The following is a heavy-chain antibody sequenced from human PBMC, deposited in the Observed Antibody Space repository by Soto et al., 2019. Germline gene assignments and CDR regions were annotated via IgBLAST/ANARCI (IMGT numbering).Heavy chain of an antibody. D-gene: IGHD6-25*01. CDR1: GDSIRNYY. CDR2: IYYSGST. J-gene: IGHJ6*02. Sequence: QVHLQESGPGLVNPSGTLSLTCTVSGDSIRNYYWNWIRQTPGKGLEWIGYIYYSGSTSYNPSLASRVTIFIATSKTYFSLNLTSVTAADSGVYFCARGSSDRILPVEVWGRGTTVTVSS. CDR3: ARGSSDRILPVEV. V-gene: IGHV4-59*01.